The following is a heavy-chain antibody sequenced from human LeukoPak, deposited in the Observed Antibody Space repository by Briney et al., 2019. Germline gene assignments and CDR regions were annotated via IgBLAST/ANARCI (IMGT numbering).Heavy chain of an antibody. CDR1: GDSINSHY. Sequence: PSETLSLTCIVSGDSINSHYWSWIRQPAGKGLEWIGRIYPDGNGLTNYNPSIRSRVTMSVDMSKNQFSLELRSVSAADTAVYYCARDPFCSSSNCSNYHYYYMDVWGKGTTVTVSS. D-gene: IGHD2-2*01. CDR2: IYPDGNGLT. CDR3: ARDPFCSSSNCSNYHYYYMDV. V-gene: IGHV4-4*07. J-gene: IGHJ6*03.